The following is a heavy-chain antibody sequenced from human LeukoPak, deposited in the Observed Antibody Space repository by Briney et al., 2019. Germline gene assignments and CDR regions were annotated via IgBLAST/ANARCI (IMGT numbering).Heavy chain of an antibody. Sequence: PSETLSLTCTVSGGSISSYYWSWIRQPAGKGLEWIGRIYTSGSTNYNASLKSRVSMSVDTSKNQFSLKLSSVTAADTAVYYCARDKGDYYDSSGYYYTDWGQGTLVTVSS. J-gene: IGHJ4*02. CDR3: ARDKGDYYDSSGYYYTD. D-gene: IGHD3-22*01. CDR1: GGSISSYY. CDR2: IYTSGST. V-gene: IGHV4-4*07.